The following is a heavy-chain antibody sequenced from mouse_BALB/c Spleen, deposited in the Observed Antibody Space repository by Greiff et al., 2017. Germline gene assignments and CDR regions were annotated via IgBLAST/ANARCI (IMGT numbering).Heavy chain of an antibody. J-gene: IGHJ4*01. V-gene: IGHV5-12-2*01. CDR2: ISNGGGST. D-gene: IGHD2-1*01. CDR3: ARHKGDGNYVYAMDY. Sequence: EVNVVESGGGLVQPGGSLKLSCAASGFTFSSYTMSWVRQTPEKRLEWVAYISNGGGSTYYPDTVKGRFTISRDNAKNTLYLQMSSLKSEDTAMYYCARHKGDGNYVYAMDYWGQGTSVTVSS. CDR1: GFTFSSYT.